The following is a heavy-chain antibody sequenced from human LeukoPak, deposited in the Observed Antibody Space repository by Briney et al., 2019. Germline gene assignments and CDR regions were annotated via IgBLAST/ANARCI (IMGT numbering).Heavy chain of an antibody. D-gene: IGHD4-23*01. Sequence: GGSLRLSCAASGFTFSSYWMHWVRQAPGKGLVWVSRINSDGSSTSYADSVKGRFTISRDNAKNTLYLQMNSLRAEDTAVYYCAREYHGGKFDYWGQGTLVTVSS. J-gene: IGHJ4*02. CDR1: GFTFSSYW. CDR3: AREYHGGKFDY. CDR2: INSDGSST. V-gene: IGHV3-74*01.